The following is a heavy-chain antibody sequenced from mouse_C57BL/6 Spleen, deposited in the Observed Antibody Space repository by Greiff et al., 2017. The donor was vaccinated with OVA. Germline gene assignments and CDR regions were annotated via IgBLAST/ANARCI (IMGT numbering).Heavy chain of an antibody. Sequence: VQLQQPGAELVRPGSSVKLSCKASGYTFTSYWMDWVKQRPGQGLEWIGNIYPSDSETHYNQKFKDKATLTVDKSSSTAYMQLSSLTSEDSAVYYCARGCLDYYAMDYWGQGTSVTVSS. V-gene: IGHV1-61*01. J-gene: IGHJ4*01. CDR1: GYTFTSYW. CDR3: ARGCLDYYAMDY. CDR2: IYPSDSET.